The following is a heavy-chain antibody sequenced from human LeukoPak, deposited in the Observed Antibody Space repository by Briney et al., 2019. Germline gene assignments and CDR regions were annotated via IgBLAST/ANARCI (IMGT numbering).Heavy chain of an antibody. V-gene: IGHV6-1*01. J-gene: IGHJ6*02. CDR3: ARCRIAYYGMDV. D-gene: IGHD2-21*01. CDR2: TYYRSKWYD. CDR1: GNRLSSNRDR. Sequence: SQTLSLTCALSGNRLSSNRDRGKWSRQSPSIDIKWLGRTYYRSKWYDDFPESMKSRITINPDTSKNQFSLQLNSVTPEDTAVYYCARCRIAYYGMDVWGQGTTVTVSS.